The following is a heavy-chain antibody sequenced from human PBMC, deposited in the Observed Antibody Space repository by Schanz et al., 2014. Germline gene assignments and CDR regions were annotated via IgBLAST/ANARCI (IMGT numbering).Heavy chain of an antibody. CDR1: GGSLRGYY. CDR2: INDSGNT. Sequence: QVQLQQWGAGLLKPSETLSLICSVHGGSLRGYYWTWVRQPPGKGPEWIGEINDSGNTNYNPSLKRRVTCSLDTSKNQCTLRWTSMTAADTALYYCARAKGLYYGSGKFSFRGLDVWGQGTTVTVSS. J-gene: IGHJ6*02. D-gene: IGHD3-10*01. V-gene: IGHV4-34*01. CDR3: ARAKGLYYGSGKFSFRGLDV.